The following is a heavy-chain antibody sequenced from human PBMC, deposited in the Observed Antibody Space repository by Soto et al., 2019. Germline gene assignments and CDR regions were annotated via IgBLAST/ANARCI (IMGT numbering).Heavy chain of an antibody. V-gene: IGHV3-7*05. D-gene: IGHD3-22*01. J-gene: IGHJ3*02. CDR1: GFTFSSYW. CDR3: ARDAVLVTMIVVVTNDAFDI. CDR2: IKQDGSEK. Sequence: EVQLVKSGGGLVQPGGSLRLSCAASGFTFSSYWMSWVRQAPGKGLEWVANIKQDGSEKYYVDSVKGRFTISRDNAKNSLYLQMNSLRAEDTAVYYCARDAVLVTMIVVVTNDAFDIWGQGTMVTVSS.